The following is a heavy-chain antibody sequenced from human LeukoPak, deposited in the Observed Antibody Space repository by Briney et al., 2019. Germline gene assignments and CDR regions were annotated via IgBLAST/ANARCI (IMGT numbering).Heavy chain of an antibody. D-gene: IGHD1-1*01. V-gene: IGHV1-2*02. CDR1: GYTFTGYY. Sequence: GASVKVSCKASGYTFTGYYMHRVRQAPGQGLEWMGWINPNSGGTNYAQKFQGRVTMTRDTSISTAYMELSRLRSDDTAVYYCARGFNWKRAYFDYWGQGTLVTVSS. J-gene: IGHJ4*02. CDR2: INPNSGGT. CDR3: ARGFNWKRAYFDY.